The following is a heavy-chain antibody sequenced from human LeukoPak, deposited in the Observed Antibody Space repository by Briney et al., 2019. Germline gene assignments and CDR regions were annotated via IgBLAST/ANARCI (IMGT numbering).Heavy chain of an antibody. D-gene: IGHD2-21*01. CDR2: MYYSGNT. CDR1: GGSISSGHYW. V-gene: IGHV4-39*01. J-gene: IGHJ4*02. Sequence: SETLSLTCTVSGGSISSGHYWWGWIRQPPGKGLDWIGSMYYSGNTHYNPSLQSRVTVSVDTSKNQFSLKLTSVTAADTAVYYCVRQRGVCSWSFDYWGQGNLVTVSS. CDR3: VRQRGVCSWSFDY.